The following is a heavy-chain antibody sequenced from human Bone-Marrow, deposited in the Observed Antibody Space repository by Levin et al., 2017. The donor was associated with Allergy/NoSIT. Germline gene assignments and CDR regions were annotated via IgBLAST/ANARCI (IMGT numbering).Heavy chain of an antibody. CDR2: TYYRSKWYN. J-gene: IGHJ6*02. Sequence: SQTLSLTCAISGDSVSSNTAAWNWIRQSPSRGLEWLGRTYYRSKWYNDYVESVKSRITINPDTSKNQFSLHLNSVTPEDTAVYYCAREGTAHDYDAMDVWGHGTTVTVSS. CDR1: GDSVSSNTAA. D-gene: IGHD1-7*01. CDR3: AREGTAHDYDAMDV. V-gene: IGHV6-1*01.